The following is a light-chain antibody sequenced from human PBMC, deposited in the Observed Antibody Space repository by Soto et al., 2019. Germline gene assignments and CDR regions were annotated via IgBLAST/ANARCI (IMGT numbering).Light chain of an antibody. V-gene: IGLV3-21*04. CDR3: QVWDSSSDHWV. CDR2: YDS. Sequence: SYELTQPPSVSVAPGKTARITCGGNNIGSKSVNWYQQKPGQAPVLVIYYDSDRPSGIPERFSGSNSGNTATLTISRVEAGDEADYYCQVWDSSSDHWVFGGGTKLTAL. J-gene: IGLJ3*02. CDR1: NIGSKS.